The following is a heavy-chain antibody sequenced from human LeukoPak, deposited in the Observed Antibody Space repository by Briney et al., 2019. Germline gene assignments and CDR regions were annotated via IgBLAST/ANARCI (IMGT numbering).Heavy chain of an antibody. Sequence: SETLSLTCTVSGGSISSSYYYWGWIRQPPGKGLEWIGSIYYSGSTYYNPSLKSRVTISVDTSKNQFSLKLSSVTAADTAVYYCARQSRDAFDIWGQGTMVTVSS. CDR1: GGSISSSYYY. V-gene: IGHV4-39*01. J-gene: IGHJ3*02. CDR2: IYYSGST. CDR3: ARQSRDAFDI.